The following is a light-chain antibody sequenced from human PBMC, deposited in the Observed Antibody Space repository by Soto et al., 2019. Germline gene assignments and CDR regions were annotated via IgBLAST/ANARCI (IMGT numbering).Light chain of an antibody. CDR2: DVT. V-gene: IGLV2-8*01. J-gene: IGLJ1*01. CDR1: SSDVGGYNY. Sequence: QSVLTQPPSASGSLGQSVTISCTGTSSDVGGYNYVSWYQQHPGKAPKLMIYDVTTQPSGVPDRFSGSKSGNTASLTVSGLQADDEADYYCSSYGGNSNLVLGTGTKVTVL. CDR3: SSYGGNSNLV.